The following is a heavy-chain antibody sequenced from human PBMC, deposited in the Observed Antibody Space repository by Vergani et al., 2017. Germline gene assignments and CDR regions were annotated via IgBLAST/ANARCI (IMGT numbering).Heavy chain of an antibody. CDR1: GFTFSDHY. D-gene: IGHD5-18*01. CDR3: AREGRVDTAMVRSSYYYGMDV. V-gene: IGHV3-72*01. J-gene: IGHJ6*02. Sequence: EVQLVESGGGLVQPGGSLRLSCAASGFTFSDHYMDWVRQAPGKGLEWVGRTRNKANSYTTEYAASVKGRFTISRDDSKNSLYLQMNSLKTEDTAVYYCAREGRVDTAMVRSSYYYGMDVWGQGTTVTVSS. CDR2: TRNKANSYTT.